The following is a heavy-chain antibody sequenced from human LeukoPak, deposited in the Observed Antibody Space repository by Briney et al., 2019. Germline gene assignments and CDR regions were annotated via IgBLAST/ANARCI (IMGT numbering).Heavy chain of an antibody. J-gene: IGHJ6*03. CDR3: ARGTRAGPEGYYYYMDV. D-gene: IGHD1-14*01. V-gene: IGHV1-69*06. Sequence: ASVKVSCKASGGTLSSYAISWVRQAPGQGLEWMGGIIPIFGTANYAQKFQGRVTITADKSTSTAYMELSSLRSEDTAVYYCARGTRAGPEGYYYYMDVWGKGTTVTVSS. CDR1: GGTLSSYA. CDR2: IIPIFGTA.